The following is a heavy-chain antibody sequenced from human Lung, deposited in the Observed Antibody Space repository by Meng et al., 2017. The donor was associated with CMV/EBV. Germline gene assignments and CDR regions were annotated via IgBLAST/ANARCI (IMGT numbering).Heavy chain of an antibody. Sequence: SVXVSCNASGYSFITDDINWVRQAAGQGPEWMGWMNPNSGNTGYAQKFQGRVTMTRNVSTRTAYMELTSLRSEDTAVYYCARSLVHSAMDVWGHGTAVTVSS. CDR2: MNPNSGNT. V-gene: IGHV1-8*01. CDR1: GYSFITDD. J-gene: IGHJ6*02. D-gene: IGHD3-16*01. CDR3: ARSLVHSAMDV.